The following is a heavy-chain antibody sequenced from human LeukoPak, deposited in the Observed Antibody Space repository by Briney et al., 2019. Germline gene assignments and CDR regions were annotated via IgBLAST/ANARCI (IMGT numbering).Heavy chain of an antibody. CDR2: MNEDGSGK. CDR1: GFTFSSYW. CDR3: ASWYNKGWNEVDH. Sequence: GGSLRLSCAASGFTFSSYWMSWVRQAPGKGLEWVAHMNEDGSGKYYVDSVKGRFTISRDNANNLVHLQMNSLRAEDTALCYCASWYNKGWNEVDHWGQRTLVTVSS. J-gene: IGHJ4*02. V-gene: IGHV3-7*01. D-gene: IGHD1-1*01.